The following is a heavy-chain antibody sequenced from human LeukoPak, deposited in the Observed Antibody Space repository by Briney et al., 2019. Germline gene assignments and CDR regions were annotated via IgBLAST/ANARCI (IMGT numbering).Heavy chain of an antibody. V-gene: IGHV1-69*13. CDR1: GGTFSSCA. D-gene: IGHD1/OR15-1a*01. CDR2: SIPIFGTA. Sequence: GASVKVSCKASGGTFSSCAISCVRQAPGQWLELMGGSIPIFGTANYAQKFQGRVTITADESTSTAYMELSSLRSEDTAVYYCASPRVETNYYYYGMDVWGQGTTVTVSS. J-gene: IGHJ6*02. CDR3: ASPRVETNYYYYGMDV.